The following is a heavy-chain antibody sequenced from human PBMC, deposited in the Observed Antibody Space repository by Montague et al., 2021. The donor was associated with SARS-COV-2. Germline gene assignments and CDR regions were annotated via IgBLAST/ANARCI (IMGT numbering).Heavy chain of an antibody. Sequence: SETLSLTCAVYGGSLSGYYWSWIRQPPGEVLEWISEISHSGSTSYNPSLKSRVTISVDTSKNQFSLKLSSATAADMAVYYCVRVPYRLLFVPRYYGMDVWGQGTTVTVSS. D-gene: IGHD2-2*01. CDR2: ISHSGST. CDR1: GGSLSGYY. J-gene: IGHJ6*02. CDR3: VRVPYRLLFVPRYYGMDV. V-gene: IGHV4-34*01.